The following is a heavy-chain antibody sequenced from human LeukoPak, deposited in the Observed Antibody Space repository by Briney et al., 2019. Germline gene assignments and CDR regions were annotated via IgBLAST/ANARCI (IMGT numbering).Heavy chain of an antibody. J-gene: IGHJ6*03. D-gene: IGHD2-2*03. Sequence: LKSRVTISVDTSKNQFSLKLSSVTAADTAVYYCARDGFDYYYYYYMDVWGKGTTVTISS. V-gene: IGHV4-30-2*04. CDR3: ARDGFDYYYYYYMDV.